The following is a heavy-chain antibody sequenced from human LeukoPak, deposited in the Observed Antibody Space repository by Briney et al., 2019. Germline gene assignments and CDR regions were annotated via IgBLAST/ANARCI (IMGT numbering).Heavy chain of an antibody. CDR1: GGSISSSNYY. V-gene: IGHV4-39*07. CDR2: IYYSGTT. J-gene: IGHJ4*02. CDR3: ARGPIYFDY. Sequence: SETLSLTCTVSGGSISSSNYYWGWIRQPPGKGLEWIGSIYYSGTTYYKPSLKSRVTISVDTSKNQFSLKLSSVTAADTAVYYCARGPIYFDYWGQGTLVTVSS.